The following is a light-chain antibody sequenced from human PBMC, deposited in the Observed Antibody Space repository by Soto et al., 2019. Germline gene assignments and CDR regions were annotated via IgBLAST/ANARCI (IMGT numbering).Light chain of an antibody. V-gene: IGLV2-8*01. CDR1: SSDVGGYNY. CDR3: SSYAGNKNV. J-gene: IGLJ1*01. Sequence: QSALTQPPSASGSPGQSVTISCTGTSSDVGGYNYVSWYQQHPGKAPKLMIYEVSKRPSGVPDRFSGSKSSNTASLTVSGLQAEDEADYYRSSYAGNKNVFGTGTKVTVL. CDR2: EVS.